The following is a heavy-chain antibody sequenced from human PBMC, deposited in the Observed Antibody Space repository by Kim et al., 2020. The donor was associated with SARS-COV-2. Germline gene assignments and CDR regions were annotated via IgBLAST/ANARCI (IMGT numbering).Heavy chain of an antibody. J-gene: IGHJ4*02. CDR3: ARGAGKASYFDY. V-gene: IGHV3-53*01. Sequence: YYADSVQGRFTISRDNSKNTLYLQMNSLRAEDTAVYYCARGAGKASYFDYWGQGTLVTVSS. D-gene: IGHD6-19*01.